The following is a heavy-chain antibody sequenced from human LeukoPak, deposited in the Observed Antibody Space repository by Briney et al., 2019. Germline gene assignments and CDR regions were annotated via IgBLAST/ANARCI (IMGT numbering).Heavy chain of an antibody. V-gene: IGHV4-59*12. Sequence: SETLSLTCTVSGGSISSYYWSWLRQPPGKGLDWIGYIYYSGSTNYNPSLKSRVTISVDTSKNQFSLKLSSVTAADTAVYYCARDPPYSRKYYDSSGSRDTHDYWGQETLVTVSS. D-gene: IGHD3-22*01. CDR3: ARDPPYSRKYYDSSGSRDTHDY. J-gene: IGHJ4*02. CDR2: IYYSGST. CDR1: GGSISSYY.